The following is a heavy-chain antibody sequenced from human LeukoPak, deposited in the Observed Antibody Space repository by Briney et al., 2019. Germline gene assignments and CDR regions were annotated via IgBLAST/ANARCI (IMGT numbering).Heavy chain of an antibody. CDR2: ISYDGSNK. CDR1: GFTFSSYG. J-gene: IGHJ6*02. D-gene: IGHD6-13*01. Sequence: PGRSLRLSCAASGFTFSSYGMHWVRQAPGKGLEWVAVISYDGSNKYYADSVKGRFTISRDNSKNTLYLQMNSLRAEDTAVYYCARDLKLGQQLDGPHRLKGKYGMDVWGQGTTVTVSS. CDR3: ARDLKLGQQLDGPHRLKGKYGMDV. V-gene: IGHV3-30*03.